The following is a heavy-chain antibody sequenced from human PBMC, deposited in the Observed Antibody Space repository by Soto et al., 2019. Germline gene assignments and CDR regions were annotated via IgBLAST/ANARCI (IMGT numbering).Heavy chain of an antibody. V-gene: IGHV3-11*01. D-gene: IGHD6-13*01. CDR3: ARVCSGSSWSNNWFDP. CDR2: ISSSGSTI. Sequence: GGSLRLSCAASGFTFSDYYMSWIRQAPGKGLEWVSYISSSGSTIYYADSVKGRFTISRDNAKNSLYLQMNSLRAEDTAVYYCARVCSGSSWSNNWFDPWGQGTLVTVSS. CDR1: GFTFSDYY. J-gene: IGHJ5*02.